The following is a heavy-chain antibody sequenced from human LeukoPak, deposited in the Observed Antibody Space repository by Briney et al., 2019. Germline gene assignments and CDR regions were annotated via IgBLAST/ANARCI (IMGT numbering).Heavy chain of an antibody. Sequence: SVKVSCKASGGTFSSCAISWVRQAPGQGLEWMGGIIPIFGTANYAQKFQGRVTMTRDTSTSTVYMELSSLRSEDTAVYYCARDLVYDSSGYCFDYWGQGTLVTVSS. CDR1: GGTFSSCA. J-gene: IGHJ4*02. CDR3: ARDLVYDSSGYCFDY. V-gene: IGHV1-69*05. CDR2: IIPIFGTA. D-gene: IGHD3-22*01.